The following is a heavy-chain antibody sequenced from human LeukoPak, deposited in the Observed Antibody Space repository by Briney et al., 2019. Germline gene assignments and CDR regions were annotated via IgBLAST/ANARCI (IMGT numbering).Heavy chain of an antibody. CDR2: INHSGST. D-gene: IGHD3-22*01. V-gene: IGHV4-34*01. CDR1: GFTFSSYT. J-gene: IGHJ4*02. CDR3: ARGPRITMIVVAFVFDY. Sequence: GSLRLSCAASGFTFSSYTMNWVRQPPGKGLEWIGEINHSGSTNYNPSLKSRVTISVDTSKNQFSLKLSSVTAADTAVYYCARGPRITMIVVAFVFDYWGQGTLVTVSS.